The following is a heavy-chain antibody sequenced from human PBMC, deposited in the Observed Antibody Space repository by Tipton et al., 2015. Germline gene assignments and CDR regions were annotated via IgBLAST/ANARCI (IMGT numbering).Heavy chain of an antibody. CDR2: ISFSDTT. J-gene: IGHJ6*02. V-gene: IGHV4-61*01. Sequence: GLVKPSENLSLTCTVSGGSVTSGSYYWSWIRQPPGKGLEWIGYISFSDTTHYNPSLKSRITISLNTSKNQFSQKMSSVTAADTAVYFCARDLEHGMDVWGQGTTVTVS. CDR1: GGSVTSGSYY. CDR3: ARDLEHGMDV.